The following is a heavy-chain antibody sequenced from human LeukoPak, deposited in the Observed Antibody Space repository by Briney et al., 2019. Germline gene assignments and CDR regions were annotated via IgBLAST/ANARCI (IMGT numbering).Heavy chain of an antibody. CDR3: SLIVATMGNFDY. CDR1: GFTFSSYA. Sequence: GGSLRLSCAASGFTFSSYAMSWVRQAPGKGLEWVSAISGIVGSTYYADSVKGRFTISRDNSKNTLYLQMNSPRAEDTAVYYCSLIVATMGNFDYWGQGTLVTVSS. V-gene: IGHV3-23*01. D-gene: IGHD5-12*01. CDR2: ISGIVGST. J-gene: IGHJ4*02.